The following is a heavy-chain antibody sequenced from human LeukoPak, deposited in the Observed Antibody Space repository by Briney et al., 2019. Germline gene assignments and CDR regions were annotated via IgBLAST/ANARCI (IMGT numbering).Heavy chain of an antibody. CDR2: INSDGSST. J-gene: IGHJ3*02. V-gene: IGHV3-74*01. Sequence: PGGSLRLSCAASGFTFSSYWMHWVRQAPGKGLVWVSRINSDGSSTRYADSVKGRFTISRDNAKNTLYLQMNSLRAEDTAVYYCARGGGVDTAMARDGAFDIWGQGTMVTVSS. CDR1: GFTFSSYW. CDR3: ARGGGVDTAMARDGAFDI. D-gene: IGHD5-18*01.